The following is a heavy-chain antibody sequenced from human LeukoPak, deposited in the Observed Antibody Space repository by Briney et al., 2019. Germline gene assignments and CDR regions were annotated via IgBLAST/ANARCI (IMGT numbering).Heavy chain of an antibody. J-gene: IGHJ4*02. CDR3: TRWDCTTTGCYPFDY. CDR2: IRDKANSYAT. D-gene: IGHD2-2*01. V-gene: IGHV3-73*01. Sequence: GGSLRLSCAASGFTFSGSAIYWVRQASGKGLEWVGRIRDKANSYATVYIASVKGRFTISRDDSKNTAYLQMSSLKTEDTAVYYCTRWDCTTTGCYPFDYWGQGTLVTVSS. CDR1: GFTFSGSA.